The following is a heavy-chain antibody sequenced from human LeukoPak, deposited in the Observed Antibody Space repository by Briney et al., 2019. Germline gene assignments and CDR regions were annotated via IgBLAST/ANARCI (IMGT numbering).Heavy chain of an antibody. D-gene: IGHD3-10*01. CDR2: IYYSGST. J-gene: IGHJ4*02. CDR1: GGSISSYY. V-gene: IGHV4-59*01. CDR3: AKDNGWFGELPDY. Sequence: SETLSLTCTVSGGSISSYYWSWIRQPPGKGLEWIGYIYYSGSTNYNPSLKSRVTISVDTSKNQFSLKLSSVTAADTALYYCAKDNGWFGELPDYWGQGTLVTVSS.